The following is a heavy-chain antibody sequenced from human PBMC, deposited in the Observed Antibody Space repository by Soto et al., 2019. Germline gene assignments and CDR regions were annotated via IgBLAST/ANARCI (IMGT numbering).Heavy chain of an antibody. CDR3: ATDLYDYIWGSYPASV. D-gene: IGHD3-16*02. J-gene: IGHJ4*02. CDR1: GYTLTELS. Sequence: ASVKVSCKVSGYTLTELSMHWVRQAPGKGLEWMGGFDPEDGETIYAQKFQGRVTMTEDTSTDTAYMELSSLRSEDTAVYYCATDLYDYIWGSYPASVWGQGTLVTVSS. V-gene: IGHV1-24*01. CDR2: FDPEDGET.